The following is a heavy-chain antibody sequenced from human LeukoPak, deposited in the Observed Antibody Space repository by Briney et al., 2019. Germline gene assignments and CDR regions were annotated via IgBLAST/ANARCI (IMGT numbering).Heavy chain of an antibody. CDR3: ARVGNDDGDSNWFDP. CDR2: ISSTSSYI. Sequence: GGSLRLSCAPSRFTFSSYSMNWVRQAPGTGLECVSSISSTSSYIYYADSVKGRFTISRANAKNSLYLQMNSLRAEDTAVYYCARVGNDDGDSNWFDPWGQGALVTVSS. D-gene: IGHD4-17*01. J-gene: IGHJ5*02. CDR1: RFTFSSYS. V-gene: IGHV3-21*01.